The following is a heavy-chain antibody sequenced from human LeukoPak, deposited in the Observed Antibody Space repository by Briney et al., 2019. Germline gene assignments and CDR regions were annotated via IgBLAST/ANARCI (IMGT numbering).Heavy chain of an antibody. D-gene: IGHD5/OR15-5a*01. CDR2: IKQDGSEK. CDR3: ARSTDY. CDR1: GFTFSDYW. V-gene: IGHV3-7*01. Sequence: GGSLRLSCATSGFTFSDYWMNWVRQAPGKGLEWVANIKQDGSEKYYVGSVKGRFTISRDNTKNSLYLQMNNLRAEDTAVYYCARSTDYWGQGTLVTVSS. J-gene: IGHJ4*02.